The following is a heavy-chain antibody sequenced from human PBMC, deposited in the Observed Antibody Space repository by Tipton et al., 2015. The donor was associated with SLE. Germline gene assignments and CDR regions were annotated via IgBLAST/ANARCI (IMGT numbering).Heavy chain of an antibody. CDR3: ARQGNRNVDDAFDI. CDR1: GGTFSSYA. D-gene: IGHD1-14*01. V-gene: IGHV1-69*05. Sequence: QSGAEVKKPGSSVKVSCKASGGTFSSYAISWVRQAPGQGLEWMGGIIPILGIANYAQKFQGRVTITTDESTSTAYMELSSLRSEDTAVYYGARQGNRNVDDAFDIWGQGTMVTVSS. CDR2: IIPILGIA. J-gene: IGHJ3*02.